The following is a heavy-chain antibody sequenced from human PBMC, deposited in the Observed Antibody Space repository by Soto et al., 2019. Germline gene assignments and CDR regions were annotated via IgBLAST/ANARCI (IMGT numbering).Heavy chain of an antibody. CDR1: GSTFGNAW. CDR3: TTDRRLYCSSTSCYRQYDAFDI. J-gene: IGHJ3*02. V-gene: IGHV3-15*01. D-gene: IGHD2-2*01. CDR2: IKSKTDGGTT. Sequence: GGSLRLSCAASGSTFGNAWMSWVRQAPGKGLEWVGRIKSKTDGGTTDYAAPVKGRFTISRDDSKNTLYLQMNSLKTEDTAVYYCTTDRRLYCSSTSCYRQYDAFDIWGQGTMVTVSS.